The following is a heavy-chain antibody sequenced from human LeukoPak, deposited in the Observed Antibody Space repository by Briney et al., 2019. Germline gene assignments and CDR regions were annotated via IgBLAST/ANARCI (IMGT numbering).Heavy chain of an antibody. Sequence: GGSLRLSCAASGFTFSSYAMSWVRQAPGKGLEWVSGISGSGGSTYYADSVKGRFTISRDNSKNTLYLQMNSLRAEDTAVYYCATDIGGAPFDYWGQGTLVTVSS. D-gene: IGHD4-23*01. J-gene: IGHJ4*02. CDR3: ATDIGGAPFDY. V-gene: IGHV3-23*01. CDR1: GFTFSSYA. CDR2: ISGSGGST.